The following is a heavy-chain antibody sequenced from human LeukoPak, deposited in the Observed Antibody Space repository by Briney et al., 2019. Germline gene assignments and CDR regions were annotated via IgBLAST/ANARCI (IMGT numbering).Heavy chain of an antibody. V-gene: IGHV1-24*01. CDR3: ATRAVAGTGADAFDI. D-gene: IGHD6-19*01. J-gene: IGHJ3*02. CDR2: FDPEGGET. CDR1: GYTLTGLS. Sequence: GASVKVSCKVSGYTLTGLSRHWVRQAPGKGLEWMGGFDPEGGETIYAQKFQGRVTMTEDTSTDTAYMELSSLRSEDTAVYYCATRAVAGTGADAFDIWGQGTMVTVSS.